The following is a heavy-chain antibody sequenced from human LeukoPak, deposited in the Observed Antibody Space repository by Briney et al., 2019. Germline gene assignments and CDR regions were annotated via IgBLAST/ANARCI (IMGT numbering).Heavy chain of an antibody. CDR1: GLTFRSYG. D-gene: IGHD2-2*02. Sequence: GGSLRLSCAASGLTFRSYGMHWVRQAPGKGLELVAVISYDGSNKYYADSVKGRFTISRDNSKNTLYLQMNSLRAEDTAVYYCARDSPVGYCSSTSCYTFDFDYWGQGTLVTVSS. V-gene: IGHV3-30*03. J-gene: IGHJ4*02. CDR2: ISYDGSNK. CDR3: ARDSPVGYCSSTSCYTFDFDY.